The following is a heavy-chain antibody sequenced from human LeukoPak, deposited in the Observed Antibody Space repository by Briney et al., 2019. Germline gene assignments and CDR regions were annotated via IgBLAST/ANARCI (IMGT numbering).Heavy chain of an antibody. Sequence: PGGSLRLSCAASGFTVSSNYMSWVRQAPGKGLEWGSVIYSGGSTYYADSVKGRFTTSRDNSKNTLYLQMNSLRAEDTAVYYCARDFYDSSGYYYGGSHWGQGTLVTVSS. CDR3: ARDFYDSSGYYYGGSH. D-gene: IGHD3-22*01. J-gene: IGHJ4*02. CDR2: IYSGGST. CDR1: GFTVSSNY. V-gene: IGHV3-53*01.